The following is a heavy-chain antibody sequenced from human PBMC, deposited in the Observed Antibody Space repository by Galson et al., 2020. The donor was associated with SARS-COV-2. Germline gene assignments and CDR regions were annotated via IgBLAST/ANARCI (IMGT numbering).Heavy chain of an antibody. CDR3: AGSQGTLDLYGMDV. J-gene: IGHJ6*02. D-gene: IGHD3-3*01. V-gene: IGHV4-59*01. Sequence: SVTLSLTCTVSGGSISSYYWSWIRQPPGKGLEWIGYIYYSGSTNYNPSLKSRVTISVDTSKNQFSLKLSSVTAADTAVYYCAGSQGTLDLYGMDVWGQGTTVTVFS. CDR2: IYYSGST. CDR1: GGSISSYY.